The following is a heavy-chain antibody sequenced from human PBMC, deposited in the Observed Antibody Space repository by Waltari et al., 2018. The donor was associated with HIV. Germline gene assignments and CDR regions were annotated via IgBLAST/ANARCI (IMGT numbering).Heavy chain of an antibody. CDR2: FDPEDGET. J-gene: IGHJ6*02. CDR1: GDTPSQLP. CDR3: ATSGHGGPYYYYGLDV. D-gene: IGHD5-12*01. Sequence: QVHLVQSGAAVTEPGSSVTVSCTLSGDTPSQLPLHRVRQAPGKGLEWTGGFDPEDGETIHAQKFQDRVTMTEDTSTDTAYMELSSLTSEDTAVYFCATSGHGGPYYYYGLDVWGQGTTVTVSS. V-gene: IGHV1-24*01.